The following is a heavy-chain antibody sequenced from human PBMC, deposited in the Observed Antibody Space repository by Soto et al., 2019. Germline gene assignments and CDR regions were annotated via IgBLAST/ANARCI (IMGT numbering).Heavy chain of an antibody. Sequence: PGGSLRLSCAASGFTFSSYSMNWVRQAPGKGLEWVSGIGDSTGDTYYADSVKGRFTISRDTSKNTLYLQMNSLRAEDTAEYYCAKELERHYDFHRWGQGTLVTVSS. V-gene: IGHV3-23*01. CDR1: GFTFSSYS. J-gene: IGHJ5*02. D-gene: IGHD1-1*01. CDR2: IGDSTGDT. CDR3: AKELERHYDFHR.